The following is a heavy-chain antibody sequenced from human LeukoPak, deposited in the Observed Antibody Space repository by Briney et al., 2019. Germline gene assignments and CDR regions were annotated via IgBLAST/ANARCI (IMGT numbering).Heavy chain of an antibody. V-gene: IGHV4-61*08. J-gene: IGHJ3*02. D-gene: IGHD3-22*01. CDR2: IHHSGST. CDR3: ARHGGATVVVGFLHAFDI. Sequence: PSETLSLTCTVSGGSISSGGYYWSWIRQHPGKGLEWIGYIHHSGSTNYNPSLKSRVTMSIDTSKSQFSLKLNSVTAADTAVYYCARHGGATVVVGFLHAFDIWGQGTMVTVSS. CDR1: GGSISSGGYY.